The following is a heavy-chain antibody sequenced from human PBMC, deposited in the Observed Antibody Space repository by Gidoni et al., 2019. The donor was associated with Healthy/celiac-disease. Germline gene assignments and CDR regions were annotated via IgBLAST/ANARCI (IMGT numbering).Heavy chain of an antibody. V-gene: IGHV4-59*01. CDR3: ASSTFYGYNNDAFDI. D-gene: IGHD6-25*01. CDR1: GGSISSYY. J-gene: IGHJ3*02. CDR2: IYYSGST. Sequence: QVQLQESGPGLVKPSETLSLTCTVSGGSISSYYWSWIRQPPGKGLEWIGYIYYSGSTNYNPSLKSRVTISVDTSKNQFSLKLSSVTASDTAVYYCASSTFYGYNNDAFDIWGQGTMVTVSS.